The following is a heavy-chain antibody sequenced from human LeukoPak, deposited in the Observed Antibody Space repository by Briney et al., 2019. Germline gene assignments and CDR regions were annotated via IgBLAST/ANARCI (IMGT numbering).Heavy chain of an antibody. V-gene: IGHV4-39*01. CDR2: IYYSGTT. CDR3: ARQSSDYYYYYIVV. CDR1: GGSISSSHCY. Sequence: SETLSLTCTVSGGSISSSHCYWGWIRQSPGKGLEWIGSIYYSGTTYYNPSLESRVTISDDTSKNRFSLMLTSLTAADTAVYYCARQSSDYYYYYIVVWGEGTTVIVSS. J-gene: IGHJ6*03.